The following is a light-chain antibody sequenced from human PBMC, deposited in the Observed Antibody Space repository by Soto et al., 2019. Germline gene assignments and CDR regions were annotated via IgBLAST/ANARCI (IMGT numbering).Light chain of an antibody. V-gene: IGKV3-20*01. J-gene: IGKJ4*01. CDR2: HVS. Sequence: DIVLTQSPGTLYLSPGERAILSCRASQSVSSTSLAWYQQRPGQAPRLLIYHVSSRANGIPARFSGSGSGTDFTLTISTLEPEDFAVYYCQQYGTSSHTCGGATRVEI. CDR3: QQYGTSSHT. CDR1: QSVSSTS.